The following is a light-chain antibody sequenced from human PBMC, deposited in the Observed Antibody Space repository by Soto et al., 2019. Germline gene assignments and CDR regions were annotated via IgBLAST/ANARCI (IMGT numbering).Light chain of an antibody. V-gene: IGLV2-14*03. CDR1: ISDASGYNF. Sequence: QSVLTQPASVSGSPGQSITISCTGTISDASGYNFVSWYQQYPGEAPKLMIYDVSNRPSGVSNRFSGSKSGNTASLTISGLQAEDEADYYCSSYTSSNTYVFGTGTKVTVL. CDR2: DVS. J-gene: IGLJ1*01. CDR3: SSYTSSNTYV.